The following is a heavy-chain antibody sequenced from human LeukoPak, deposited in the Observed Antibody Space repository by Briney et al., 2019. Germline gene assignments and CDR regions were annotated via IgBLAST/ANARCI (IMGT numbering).Heavy chain of an antibody. D-gene: IGHD1-26*01. J-gene: IGHJ4*02. CDR2: IWNDGRNK. CDR3: AKPGGLIVGAELFDY. V-gene: IGHV3-33*06. Sequence: GGSLRLSCAASGFTLTSFGGHWVRQAPGGGLEWVAGIWNDGRNKNYADSVKGRFIISRDNSKNTLYLQMNSLRAEDTAVYYCAKPGGLIVGAELFDYWGQGTLVTVSS. CDR1: GFTLTSFG.